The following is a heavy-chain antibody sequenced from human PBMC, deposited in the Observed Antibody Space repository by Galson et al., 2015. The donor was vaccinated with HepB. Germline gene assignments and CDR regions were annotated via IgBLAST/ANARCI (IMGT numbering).Heavy chain of an antibody. D-gene: IGHD3-10*01. CDR3: ARGRYYISPPDY. V-gene: IGHV1-18*01. CDR1: GYNFATFG. J-gene: IGHJ4*02. Sequence: SVKVSCKASGYNFATFGINWVRQAPGQGLEWMGWISIYNDNTNYAQKFQGRVTMTTDTSTRTVYMGLRSLRSDDTAVYYCARGRYYISPPDYWGQGTLVTVSS. CDR2: ISIYNDNT.